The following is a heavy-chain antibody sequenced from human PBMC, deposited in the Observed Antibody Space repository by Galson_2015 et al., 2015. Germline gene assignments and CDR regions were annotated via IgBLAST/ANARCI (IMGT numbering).Heavy chain of an antibody. J-gene: IGHJ4*02. D-gene: IGHD3-22*01. CDR3: ARASDYYDSSGMG. CDR2: ISSSGSTI. V-gene: IGHV3-11*01. CDR1: GFTFSDYY. Sequence: SLRLSCAASGFTFSDYYMSWIRQAPGKGLEWVSYISSSGSTIYYADSVKGRFTISRDNAKNSLYLQMNSLRAEDTAVYYCARASDYYDSSGMGWGQGTLVTVSS.